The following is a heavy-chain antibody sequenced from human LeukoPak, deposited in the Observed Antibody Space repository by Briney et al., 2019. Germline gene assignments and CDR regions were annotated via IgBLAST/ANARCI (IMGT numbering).Heavy chain of an antibody. CDR3: ARDYGDYDLDY. CDR1: GYTFTNYY. V-gene: IGHV1-46*01. CDR2: INPSGGST. D-gene: IGHD4-17*01. J-gene: IGHJ4*02. Sequence: ASVKVSCKASGYTFTNYYLHWVRQAPGQGLEWMGIINPSGGSTSYAQKFQGRVTMTRDMSTSTVYMELSSLRSEDTAVYYCARDYGDYDLDYWGQGTLVTVSS.